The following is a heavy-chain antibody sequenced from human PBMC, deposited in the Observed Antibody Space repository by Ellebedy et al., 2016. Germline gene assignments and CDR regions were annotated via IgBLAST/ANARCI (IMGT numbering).Heavy chain of an antibody. Sequence: SVKVSCKASGGTFISYAISGVRQAPGQGLDWMGWIIPILGIANYAQKFQGRVTITADKSTSTAYMELSSLRSEDTAVYYCATVVGALNRGDFDIWGQGTMVTVSS. D-gene: IGHD1-26*01. V-gene: IGHV1-69*10. J-gene: IGHJ3*02. CDR1: GGTFISYA. CDR2: IIPILGIA. CDR3: ATVVGALNRGDFDI.